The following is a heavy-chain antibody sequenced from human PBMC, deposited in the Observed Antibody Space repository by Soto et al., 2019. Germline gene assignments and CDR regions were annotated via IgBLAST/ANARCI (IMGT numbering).Heavy chain of an antibody. J-gene: IGHJ6*02. V-gene: IGHV3-33*01. CDR1: GFTFSSYG. CDR3: ARGYDSSGYRPIGGMDV. D-gene: IGHD3-22*01. CDR2: IWYDGSNK. Sequence: QVQLVESGGGVVQPGRSLRLSCAASGFTFSSYGMHWVRQAPGKGLEWVAVIWYDGSNKYYADSVKGRFTISRDNSKNTLYLQMNSLRAEDTAVYYCARGYDSSGYRPIGGMDVWGQGTTVTVSS.